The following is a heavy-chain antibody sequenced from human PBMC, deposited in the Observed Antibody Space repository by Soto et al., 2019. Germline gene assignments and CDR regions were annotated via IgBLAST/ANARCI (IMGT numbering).Heavy chain of an antibody. D-gene: IGHD1-20*01. J-gene: IGHJ4*02. CDR3: ARALYNWKDGGVYFDY. Sequence: SETLSLTCAVSGGSISSGGYSWSWIRQPPGKGLEWIGYIYHSGSTYYNPSLKSRVTISVDRSKNQFSLKLSSVTAADTAVYYCARALYNWKDGGVYFDYWGQGTLVTVSS. V-gene: IGHV4-30-2*01. CDR1: GGSISSGGYS. CDR2: IYHSGST.